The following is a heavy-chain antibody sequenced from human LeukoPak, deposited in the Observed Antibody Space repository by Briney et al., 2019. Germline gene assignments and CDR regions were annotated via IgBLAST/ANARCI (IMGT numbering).Heavy chain of an antibody. Sequence: GGSLRLSCAASGFTFSSYGMHWVRQAPGKGLEWVSVIYSGGSTYYADSVKGRFTISRDNSKNTLYLQMNSLRAEDTAVYYCARDLGTVTTYWGQGTLVTVSS. CDR1: GFTFSSYG. J-gene: IGHJ4*02. CDR2: IYSGGST. D-gene: IGHD4-17*01. CDR3: ARDLGTVTTY. V-gene: IGHV3-66*01.